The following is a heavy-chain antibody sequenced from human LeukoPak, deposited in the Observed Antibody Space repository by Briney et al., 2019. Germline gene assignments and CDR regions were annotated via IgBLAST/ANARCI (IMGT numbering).Heavy chain of an antibody. CDR3: ARGVQVLRYFDWLSPPAKNYALDY. D-gene: IGHD3-9*01. Sequence: SETLSLTCAVYGGSFSGYYWSWIRQPPGKGLEWIGEINHSGSTNYNPSLKSRVTISVDTSKNRFSLKLSSVTAADTAVYYCARGVQVLRYFDWLSPPAKNYALDYWGQGTLVTVSS. CDR2: INHSGST. V-gene: IGHV4-34*01. CDR1: GGSFSGYY. J-gene: IGHJ4*02.